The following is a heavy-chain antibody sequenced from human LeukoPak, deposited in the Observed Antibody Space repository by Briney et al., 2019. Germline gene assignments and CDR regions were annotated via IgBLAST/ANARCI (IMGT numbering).Heavy chain of an antibody. CDR3: ARGGQGRFDY. Sequence: GGSLRLSCAASGFTFSSYAMHWVRQAPGKGLEWVAVMSYDGSNKYYADSVKGRFTISRDNSKNTLYLQMNSLRAEDTAVYYCARGGQGRFDYWGQGTLVTVSS. V-gene: IGHV3-30-3*01. CDR1: GFTFSSYA. J-gene: IGHJ4*02. CDR2: MSYDGSNK.